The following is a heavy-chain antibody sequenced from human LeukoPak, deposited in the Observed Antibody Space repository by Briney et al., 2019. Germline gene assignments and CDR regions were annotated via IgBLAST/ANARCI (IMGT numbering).Heavy chain of an antibody. CDR2: IYYSGSTNYT. CDR3: TRDPIVSVGDWYFDL. CDR1: GGSISSHY. V-gene: IGHV4-59*11. Sequence: SETLSLTCTVSGGSISSHYWSWIRQPPGKGLEWIGYIYYSGSTNYTNYNPSLKSRVTISVDTSKNQFSLKLSSVTAADTAVYYCTRDPIVSVGDWYFDLWGRGTLVTVSS. D-gene: IGHD3-16*02. J-gene: IGHJ2*01.